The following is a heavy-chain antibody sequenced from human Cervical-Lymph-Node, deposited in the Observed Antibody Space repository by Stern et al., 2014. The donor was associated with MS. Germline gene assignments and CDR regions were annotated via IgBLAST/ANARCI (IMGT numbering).Heavy chain of an antibody. CDR2: IFPGDSDT. CDR3: ARHHGHSPTPFDS. D-gene: IGHD5-24*01. J-gene: IGHJ4*02. CDR1: RDSFTHYW. V-gene: IGHV5-51*01. Sequence: EVQLVESGAEVKKPGDSLKISCKASRDSFTHYWIGWVRQMPGKGLEWMGIIFPGDSDTKYSTSFEGQVSFSVASSPSTAYLQWSSLKASDTAIYYCARHHGHSPTPFDSWGQGTRVTVSS.